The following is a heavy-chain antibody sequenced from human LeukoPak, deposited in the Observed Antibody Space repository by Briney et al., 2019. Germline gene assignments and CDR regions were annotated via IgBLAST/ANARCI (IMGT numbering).Heavy chain of an antibody. Sequence: GGSLTLSCAADGFSLNIYSMNWARQAPGKGLEWISYISSGGTTKYHTASVKGRFTISSDNAKNSLYLQMSSLRVEDTAAYYCARGNSNHFDYWGQGTLVTVSS. J-gene: IGHJ4*02. CDR1: GFSLNIYS. D-gene: IGHD4-23*01. V-gene: IGHV3-48*04. CDR3: ARGNSNHFDY. CDR2: ISSGGTTK.